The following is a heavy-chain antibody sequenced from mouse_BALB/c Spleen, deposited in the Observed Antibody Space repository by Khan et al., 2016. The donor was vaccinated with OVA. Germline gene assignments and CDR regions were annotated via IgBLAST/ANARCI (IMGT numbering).Heavy chain of an antibody. CDR1: GFTFSTYG. CDR3: EKSYFYGYYFDY. D-gene: IGHD1-1*01. CDR2: ISGDSSTI. J-gene: IGHJ2*01. Sequence: EVELVESGGGLVQPGGSRKLSCAASGFTFSTYGMHWVRQAPEKGLEWVAYISGDSSTIYYAATVKGRFTISGDNPKNTLFLQMISIMSEDTARYYWEKSYFYGYYFDYWGQGTTLTVSS. V-gene: IGHV5-17*02.